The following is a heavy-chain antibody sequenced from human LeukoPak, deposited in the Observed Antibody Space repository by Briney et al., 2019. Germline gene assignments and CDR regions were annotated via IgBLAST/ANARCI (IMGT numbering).Heavy chain of an antibody. V-gene: IGHV4-39*07. Sequence: SETLSLTCTVSGGSISSSSYYWGWIRQPPGKGLEWIGSIYYSGSTYYNPSLKSRVTISVDTSKNQFSLKLSSVTAADTAVYYCASETTGMVRGVDWGQGTLVTVSS. CDR3: ASETTGMVRGVD. J-gene: IGHJ4*02. CDR1: GGSISSSSYY. CDR2: IYYSGST. D-gene: IGHD3-10*01.